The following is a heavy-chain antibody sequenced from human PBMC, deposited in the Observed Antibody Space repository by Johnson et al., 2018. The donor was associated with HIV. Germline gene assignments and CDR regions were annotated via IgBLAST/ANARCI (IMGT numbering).Heavy chain of an antibody. D-gene: IGHD3-22*01. V-gene: IGHV3-23*04. J-gene: IGHJ3*02. CDR2: ISGSGGST. CDR3: AKAEQDSGYYPDAFDI. CDR1: GFTFNNFA. Sequence: VQLVESGGGLVQPGGSLRLSCAASGFTFNNFAMSWVRQAPGKGLEWASGISGSGGSTYYADSVKGRFTISRDNSKNTLYLQMNSLRAEDTAVYYCAKAEQDSGYYPDAFDIWGQGTMVTVSS.